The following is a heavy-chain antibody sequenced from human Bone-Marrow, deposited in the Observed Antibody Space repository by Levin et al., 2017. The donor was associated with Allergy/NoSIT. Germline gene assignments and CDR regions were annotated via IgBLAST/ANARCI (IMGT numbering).Heavy chain of an antibody. J-gene: IGHJ6*02. CDR3: ATPEWSGSYRDYYGMDV. Sequence: ASVKVSCKVSGYTLTELSMHWVRQAPGKGLEWMGGFDPEDGETIYAQKFQGRVTMTEDTSTDTAYMELSSLRSEDTAVYYCATPEWSGSYRDYYGMDVWGQGTTVTVSS. V-gene: IGHV1-24*01. CDR1: GYTLTELS. CDR2: FDPEDGET. D-gene: IGHD3-10*01.